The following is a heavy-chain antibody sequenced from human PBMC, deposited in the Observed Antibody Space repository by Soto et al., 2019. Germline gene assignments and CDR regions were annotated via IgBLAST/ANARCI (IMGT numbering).Heavy chain of an antibody. V-gene: IGHV3-33*01. CDR1: GFTFSTYG. CDR2: IWYDGGKT. J-gene: IGHJ6*02. CDR3: AREKTSYGMDV. Sequence: QVQLVESGGGMVQPGRSLRLSCATSGFTFSTYGMHWVRQAPGKGLEWVARIWYDGGKTFYADSVKGRFTISRDNSQNTLYLQMNSLGAEDTAVYYCAREKTSYGMDVWGQGTTVTVSS.